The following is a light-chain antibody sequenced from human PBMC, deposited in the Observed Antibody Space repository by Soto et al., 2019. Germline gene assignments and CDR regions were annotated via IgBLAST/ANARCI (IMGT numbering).Light chain of an antibody. Sequence: QSVLTQPASVSGSPRQSITISCTGTNGDIGGYNYVSWYQQHPGKAPKLIIYGVSNRPSGVSTRFSGSKSGNTASLTISALKAEDDADYSCSSYTITSALYVFGTGTKVTVL. J-gene: IGLJ1*01. CDR1: NGDIGGYNY. V-gene: IGLV2-14*01. CDR2: GVS. CDR3: SSYTITSALYV.